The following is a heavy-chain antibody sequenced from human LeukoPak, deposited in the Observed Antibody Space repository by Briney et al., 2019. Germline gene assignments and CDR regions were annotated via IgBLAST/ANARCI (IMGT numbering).Heavy chain of an antibody. Sequence: SETLSLTCTVSGGSISSGDYYWSWIRQPPGKGREWIGYIYYSGSTYYNPSLKSRVTISVDTSKNQFSLKLSSVTAADTAVYYCAREGRYSYGLYYYYYGMDVWGQGTTVTVSS. CDR2: IYYSGST. V-gene: IGHV4-30-4*01. CDR3: AREGRYSYGLYYYYYGMDV. CDR1: GGSISSGDYY. J-gene: IGHJ6*02. D-gene: IGHD5-18*01.